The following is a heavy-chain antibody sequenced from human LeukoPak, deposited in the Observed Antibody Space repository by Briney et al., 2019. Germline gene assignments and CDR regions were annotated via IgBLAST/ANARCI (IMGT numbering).Heavy chain of an antibody. CDR3: ARHEREQWLENWYFDL. Sequence: GESLKISCKGSGYSFTTYWIGWVRQLPGKGLEWMGIIYPGDSDTRYSPSFQGQVTISADKSITTAYLQWSSLKASDTGMYYCARHEREQWLENWYFDLWGRGTLVTVSS. CDR2: IYPGDSDT. D-gene: IGHD6-19*01. J-gene: IGHJ2*01. CDR1: GYSFTTYW. V-gene: IGHV5-51*01.